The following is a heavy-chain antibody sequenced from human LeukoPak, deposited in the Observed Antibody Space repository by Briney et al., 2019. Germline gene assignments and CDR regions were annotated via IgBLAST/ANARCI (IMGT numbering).Heavy chain of an antibody. CDR1: GFTFSSYA. Sequence: GGSLRLSCAASGFTFSSYAMHWVREAPGKGLEWVAVISYDGSNKYYADSVKGRFTISRDNSKNTLYLQMNSLRAEDTAVYYCARGVPVFDYWGQGTLVTVSS. J-gene: IGHJ4*02. CDR2: ISYDGSNK. V-gene: IGHV3-30-3*01. D-gene: IGHD4/OR15-4a*01. CDR3: ARGVPVFDY.